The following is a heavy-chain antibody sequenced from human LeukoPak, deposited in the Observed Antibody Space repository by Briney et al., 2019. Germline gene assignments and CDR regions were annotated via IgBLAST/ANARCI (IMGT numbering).Heavy chain of an antibody. J-gene: IGHJ4*02. Sequence: ASVKVSCKVSGYTLTELSMHWVRQAPGKGLERMGGFDPEDGETIYAQKFQGRVTMTEDTSTDTAYMELSSLRSEDTAVYYCATSALGYCSSTSCHRDYWGQGTLSPSPQ. CDR1: GYTLTELS. CDR2: FDPEDGET. V-gene: IGHV1-24*01. CDR3: ATSALGYCSSTSCHRDY. D-gene: IGHD2-2*01.